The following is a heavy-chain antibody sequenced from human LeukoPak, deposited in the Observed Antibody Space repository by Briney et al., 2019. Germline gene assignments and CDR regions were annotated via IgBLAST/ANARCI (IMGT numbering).Heavy chain of an antibody. J-gene: IGHJ4*02. CDR2: IYPGDSDT. CDR1: GYSFTNYW. D-gene: IGHD5-24*01. Sequence: GESLKISCKGSGYSFTNYWIGWVRQMPGKGLEWMGIIYPGDSDTRYSPSFQGQVTISADKSISTAYLQWSSLKASDTAMYYCARKSVEMATILDYWGQGTLVTVSS. CDR3: ARKSVEMATILDY. V-gene: IGHV5-51*01.